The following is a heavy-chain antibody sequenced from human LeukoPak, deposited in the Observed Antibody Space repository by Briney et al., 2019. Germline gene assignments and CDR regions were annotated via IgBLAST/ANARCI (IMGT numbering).Heavy chain of an antibody. D-gene: IGHD1-26*01. CDR1: GFIFSSYS. CDR2: ISSNSDYI. V-gene: IGHV3-21*01. J-gene: IGHJ6*03. CDR3: ARDPYSGNYGTYYYYYMDV. Sequence: GGSLRLSCAASGFIFSSYSMSWVRQSPGKGLEWVSSISSNSDYIYYADSLKGRFTISRDNAKNSLYLQINSLRAEDTAVYYCARDPYSGNYGTYYYYYMDVWGKGTTVTISS.